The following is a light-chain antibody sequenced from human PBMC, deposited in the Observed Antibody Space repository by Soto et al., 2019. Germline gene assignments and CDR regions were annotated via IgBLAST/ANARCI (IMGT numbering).Light chain of an antibody. CDR1: QSISLN. CDR3: QQRNVWPPVT. Sequence: EIVMTQSPATLSVSPGDRATLSCRASQSISLNLAWYQQKPGQAPRLLIYGAFTKATGIPARFSGSGSGTEFTLTISSLQSEDFAVYYCQQRNVWPPVTFGQGTRLEIK. CDR2: GAF. J-gene: IGKJ5*01. V-gene: IGKV3-15*01.